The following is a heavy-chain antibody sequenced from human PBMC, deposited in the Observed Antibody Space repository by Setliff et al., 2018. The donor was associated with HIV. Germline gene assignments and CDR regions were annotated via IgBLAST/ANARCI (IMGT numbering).Heavy chain of an antibody. Sequence: PGGSLRLSCLASGFTFTGLTFTDYNINWVRQAPGKGLEWVSYISSSNSIYYADSVRGRFTISRDQSKNTLYLQMSTLRPEDTAVYYCVRVYDAVVLAGRLWGQGTLVTVSS. J-gene: IGHJ4*02. CDR2: ISSSNSI. CDR1: GFTFTGLTFTDYN. CDR3: VRVYDAVVLAGRL. D-gene: IGHD2-2*01. V-gene: IGHV3-48*01.